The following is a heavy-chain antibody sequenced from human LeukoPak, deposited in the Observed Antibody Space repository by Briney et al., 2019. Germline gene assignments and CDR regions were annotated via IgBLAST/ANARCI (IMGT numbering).Heavy chain of an antibody. CDR3: ASLALDYYDSSGFDY. Sequence: SETLSLTCTVSGGSISSYYWSWIRQPPGKGLEWIGYIYYSGSTNYNPSLKSRVTISVDTSKNQFSLKLSSVTAADTAVYYCASLALDYYDSSGFDYWGQGTLVTVSS. D-gene: IGHD3-22*01. CDR1: GGSISSYY. CDR2: IYYSGST. J-gene: IGHJ4*02. V-gene: IGHV4-59*01.